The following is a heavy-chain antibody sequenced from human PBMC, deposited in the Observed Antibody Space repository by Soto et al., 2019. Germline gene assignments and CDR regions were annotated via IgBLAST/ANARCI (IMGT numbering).Heavy chain of an antibody. Sequence: GGSLRLSCAASGFTFSSYGMHWVRQAPGKGLEWVAVIWYDGSNKYYADSVKGRFTISRDNSKNTLYLQMNSLRAEDTAVYYCARGNLYYYDSSGYYFDYWGQGTLVTVSS. CDR3: ARGNLYYYDSSGYYFDY. V-gene: IGHV3-33*01. CDR1: GFTFSSYG. CDR2: IWYDGSNK. J-gene: IGHJ4*02. D-gene: IGHD3-22*01.